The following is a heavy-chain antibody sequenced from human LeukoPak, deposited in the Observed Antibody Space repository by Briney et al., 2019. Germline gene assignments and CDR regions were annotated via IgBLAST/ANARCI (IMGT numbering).Heavy chain of an antibody. J-gene: IGHJ4*02. CDR2: INHSGST. D-gene: IGHD2-15*01. CDR1: GGSFSGYY. Sequence: PSGTLSLTCAVYGGSFSGYYWSWIRQPPGKGLEWIGEINHSGSTNYNPSLKSRVTISVDTSKNQFSLKLSSVTAADTAVYYCARRYCSGGSCYPLGFDYWGQGTLVTVSS. CDR3: ARRYCSGGSCYPLGFDY. V-gene: IGHV4-34*01.